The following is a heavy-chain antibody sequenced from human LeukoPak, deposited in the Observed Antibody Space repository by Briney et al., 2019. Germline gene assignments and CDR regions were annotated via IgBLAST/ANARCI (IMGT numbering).Heavy chain of an antibody. CDR3: ARANMVRGVGSFFDRNWFDP. J-gene: IGHJ5*02. CDR1: GYTFTSYG. CDR2: ISAYNGNT. Sequence: ASVKVSCKASGYTFTSYGISWVRQAPGQGREWMGWISAYNGNTNYAQKLQGRVTMTTDTSTSTAYMELRSLRSDDTAVYYCARANMVRGVGSFFDRNWFDPWGQGTLVTVSS. D-gene: IGHD3-10*01. V-gene: IGHV1-18*01.